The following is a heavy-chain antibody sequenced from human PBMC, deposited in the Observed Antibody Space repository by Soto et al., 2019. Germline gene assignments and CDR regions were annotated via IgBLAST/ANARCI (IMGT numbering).Heavy chain of an antibody. CDR3: AREVMELLYGDGMDV. Sequence: PSQTLSLTCAISGDSVSSNSAAWNWIRQSPPRGLEWLGRTYYRSKWYNDYAVSVKSRITINPDTSKNQFSLQLNSVTPEDTAAYYCAREVMELLYGDGMDVWGQGTTVTVSS. J-gene: IGHJ6*02. V-gene: IGHV6-1*01. CDR2: TYYRSKWYN. CDR1: GDSVSSNSAA. D-gene: IGHD2-2*02.